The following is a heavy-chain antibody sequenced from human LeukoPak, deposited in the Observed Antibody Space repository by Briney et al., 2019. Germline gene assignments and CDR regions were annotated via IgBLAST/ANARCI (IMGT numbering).Heavy chain of an antibody. D-gene: IGHD6-6*01. CDR1: GFTFSNYG. CDR3: AKDHLVPDYYMDV. CDR2: IRYDGSNK. Sequence: PGGSLRLSCAASGFTFSNYGIHWVRQAPGKGLEWVAFIRYDGSNKYYADSVKGRFTISRDSSKNTLYLQMNSLRAEDTAVYYCAKDHLVPDYYMDVWGKGTTVTISS. J-gene: IGHJ6*03. V-gene: IGHV3-30*02.